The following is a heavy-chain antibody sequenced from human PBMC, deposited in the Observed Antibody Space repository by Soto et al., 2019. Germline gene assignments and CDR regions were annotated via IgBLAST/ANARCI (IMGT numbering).Heavy chain of an antibody. D-gene: IGHD5-18*01. J-gene: IGHJ4*02. V-gene: IGHV1-18*04. Sequence: APVKVSCKASGYTFTSYGISWVRQAPGQGFEWMGWISAYNGNKKYEQKLQGRVTMTTDKSKSKDYMELRRLRSEEKAVYYCARCGYSYGQAVGFDYWGQGTLVTVS. CDR2: ISAYNGNK. CDR3: ARCGYSYGQAVGFDY. CDR1: GYTFTSYG.